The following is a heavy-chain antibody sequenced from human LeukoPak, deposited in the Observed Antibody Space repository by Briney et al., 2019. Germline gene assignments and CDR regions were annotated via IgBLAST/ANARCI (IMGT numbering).Heavy chain of an antibody. Sequence: GGSLRLSCAASGFTFDDYGMHWVRQPPGKGLEWVSGISWNSGNVGYADSVKGRFTISRDNARNSLYLQMNSLRAEDTALYYCAKVDGYNSGWHDSWGQGTLVTVSS. D-gene: IGHD6-19*01. CDR2: ISWNSGNV. CDR1: GFTFDDYG. CDR3: AKVDGYNSGWHDS. J-gene: IGHJ5*01. V-gene: IGHV3-9*01.